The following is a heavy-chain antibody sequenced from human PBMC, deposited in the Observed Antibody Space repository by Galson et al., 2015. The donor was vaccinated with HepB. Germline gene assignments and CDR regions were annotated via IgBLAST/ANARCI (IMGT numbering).Heavy chain of an antibody. D-gene: IGHD1-26*01. CDR3: ARDSGSGSYYATDY. V-gene: IGHV3-21*01. CDR1: GFTFSSYS. J-gene: IGHJ4*02. Sequence: SLRLSCAASGFTFSSYSMNWVRQAPGKGLEWVSSISSSSSYIYYADSVKGRFTISRDNAKNSLYLQMNSLRAEDTAVYYCARDSGSGSYYATDYWGQGTLVTVSS. CDR2: ISSSSSYI.